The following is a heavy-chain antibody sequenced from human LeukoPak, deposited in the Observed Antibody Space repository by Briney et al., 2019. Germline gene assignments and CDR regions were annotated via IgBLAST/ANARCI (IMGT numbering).Heavy chain of an antibody. J-gene: IGHJ4*02. CDR1: GFTVSTNY. V-gene: IGHV3-66*02. D-gene: IGHD5-12*01. CDR2: ISSGGTP. CDR3: ARGGAGYAFDY. Sequence: GGSLRLSCAAPGFTVSTNYMSWVRQAPGKGLEWVSVISSGGTPYYADSVKGRFTISRDSSENTLYLQMHSLRAEDTAVYYCARGGAGYAFDYWGQGTLVTVSS.